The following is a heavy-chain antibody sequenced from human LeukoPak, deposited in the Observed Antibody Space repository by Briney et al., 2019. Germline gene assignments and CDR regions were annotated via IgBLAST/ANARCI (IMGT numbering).Heavy chain of an antibody. V-gene: IGHV1-8*01. J-gene: IGHJ4*02. CDR2: MNPNSGNT. Sequence: VSVKVSCKASGYTFTSYDINWVRQATGQGLEWMGWMNPNSGNTGYAQKFQGRVTMTRNTSISTAYMELSSLRSEDTAVYYCARGPPHRWQWLVRGWYYLDYWGQGTLVTVSS. CDR1: GYTFTSYD. CDR3: ARGPPHRWQWLVRGWYYLDY. D-gene: IGHD6-19*01.